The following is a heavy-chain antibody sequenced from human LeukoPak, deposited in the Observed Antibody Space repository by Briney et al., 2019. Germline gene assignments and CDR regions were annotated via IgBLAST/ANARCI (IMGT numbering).Heavy chain of an antibody. D-gene: IGHD1-1*01. Sequence: PGGSLRLSCAASGCTFSSYGMRWVRQAPGKGLEWVAVIWYGGSNKYYADSVKGRFTISRDNSKNTLYLQMNSLRAEDTAVYYCARGGDWNDEQYYFDYWGQGTLVTDSS. CDR3: ARGGDWNDEQYYFDY. J-gene: IGHJ4*02. CDR2: IWYGGSNK. CDR1: GCTFSSYG. V-gene: IGHV3-33*01.